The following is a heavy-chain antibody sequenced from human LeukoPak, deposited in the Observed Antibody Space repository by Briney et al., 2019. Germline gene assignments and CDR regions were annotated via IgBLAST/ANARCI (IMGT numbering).Heavy chain of an antibody. CDR1: GDSISSNSYY. D-gene: IGHD3-3*01. J-gene: IGHJ4*02. Sequence: PSETLSLTCTVSGDSISSNSYYWGWIRQPPGKGLEWIGSIFYTGSTYYNPSLKSRVTISVDTSKNQFSLKLSSVTAADTAVYYCARHLASNSDFWSGFDYWGQGTLVTVSS. V-gene: IGHV4-39*01. CDR3: ARHLASNSDFWSGFDY. CDR2: IFYTGST.